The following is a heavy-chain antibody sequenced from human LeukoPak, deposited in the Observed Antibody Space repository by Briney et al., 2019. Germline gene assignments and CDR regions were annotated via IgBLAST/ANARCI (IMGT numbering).Heavy chain of an antibody. J-gene: IGHJ4*02. CDR2: IWYDRSNK. V-gene: IGHV3-33*01. Sequence: GGSLRLSCAASGFTFSSYGMHWVRQAPGKGLEWVAVIWYDRSNKYYADSVKGRFTISRDNSKNTLYLQMNSLRAEDTAVYYCARDALPYCGGDCYPFDYWGQGTLVTVSS. CDR3: ARDALPYCGGDCYPFDY. D-gene: IGHD2-21*02. CDR1: GFTFSSYG.